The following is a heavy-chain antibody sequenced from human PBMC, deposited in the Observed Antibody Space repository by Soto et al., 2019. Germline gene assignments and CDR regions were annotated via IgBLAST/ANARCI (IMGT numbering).Heavy chain of an antibody. D-gene: IGHD1-26*01. CDR1: GGSISSYY. CDR3: AGEGERAGNPSYFDY. J-gene: IGHJ4*02. Sequence: QVQLQESGPGLVKPSETLSLTCTVSGGSISSYYWSWIRQPPGKGLEWIGYIYYRGSTNYNPSLTCRVTISVDTSKHQVSLKLRSVTAADTAVYYCAGEGERAGNPSYFDYWGQGTLVTVSS. CDR2: IYYRGST. V-gene: IGHV4-59*01.